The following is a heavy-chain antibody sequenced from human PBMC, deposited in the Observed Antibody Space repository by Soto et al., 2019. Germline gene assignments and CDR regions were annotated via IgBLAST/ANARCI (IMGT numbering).Heavy chain of an antibody. D-gene: IGHD5-18*01. CDR1: GFTFSNYA. V-gene: IGHV3-23*01. J-gene: IGHJ6*02. Sequence: EVLLLESGGGLVQPGGSLRLSCAASGFTFSNYAMSWVRQAPGKGLEWVSAISGSGGNIYHADSVKGRFAISRDNSESTLYLQLNSLSAEDTAVYYCAKTDTALVRYFYYYAMDVWGQGTTVTVSS. CDR2: ISGSGGNI. CDR3: AKTDTALVRYFYYYAMDV.